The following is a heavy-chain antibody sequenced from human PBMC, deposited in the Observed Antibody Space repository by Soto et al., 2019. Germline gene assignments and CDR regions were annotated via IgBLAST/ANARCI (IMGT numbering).Heavy chain of an antibody. J-gene: IGHJ3*01. CDR1: GFTFRDYE. V-gene: IGHV3-48*03. CDR2: ISSSGTTI. CDR3: ARRIWDPAVVAVATRGAFDV. D-gene: IGHD2-15*01. Sequence: ESGGGLVQPGGSLRLSCAASGFTFRDYEMHWVRQAPGKGLQWVSYISSSGTTIYYSESVKGRFTISRDTAKNSMYLQLSGLRADDTAVYYCARRIWDPAVVAVATRGAFDVWGQGTMVYVSS.